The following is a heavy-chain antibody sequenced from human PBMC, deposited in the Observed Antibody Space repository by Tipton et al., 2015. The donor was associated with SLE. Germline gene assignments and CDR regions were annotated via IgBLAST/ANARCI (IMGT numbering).Heavy chain of an antibody. D-gene: IGHD4-17*01. CDR1: GVSFSGYY. V-gene: IGHV4-59*12. CDR2: IYYSGST. Sequence: TLSLTCAVYGVSFSGYYWSWIRQPPGKGLEWIGYIYYSGSTNYNPSLKSRVTISVDTSKNQFSLKLSSVTAADTAVYYCARDPMTTGYFDYWGQGTLVTVSS. CDR3: ARDPMTTGYFDY. J-gene: IGHJ4*02.